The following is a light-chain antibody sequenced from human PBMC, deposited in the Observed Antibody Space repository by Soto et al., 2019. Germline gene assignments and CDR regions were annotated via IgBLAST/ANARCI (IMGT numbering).Light chain of an antibody. J-gene: IGKJ4*01. CDR1: QSINTY. Sequence: EVVLTQSPATLSSSPGESVTLSCRASQSINTYLAWYQQKPGQAPRLLIYDASYRAAGIPSRFSGSGSGTDFTLTISSLEPADFAIYHCQQRSTWPLTFGGETKVEI. CDR2: DAS. V-gene: IGKV3-11*01. CDR3: QQRSTWPLT.